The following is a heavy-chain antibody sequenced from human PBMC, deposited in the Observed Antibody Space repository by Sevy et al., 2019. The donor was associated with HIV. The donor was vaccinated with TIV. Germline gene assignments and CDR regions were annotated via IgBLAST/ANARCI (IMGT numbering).Heavy chain of an antibody. D-gene: IGHD3-10*01. J-gene: IGHJ4*02. CDR1: GFTFSSYA. Sequence: GGSLRLSCSASGFTFSSYAMHWVRQAPGKGLEYVSAISSNGGSTYYADSVKGRFIISRDNSKNTLYLQMSSLRAEDTDVYYCVKDRRNYYGSGSLMNYWGQGTLVTVSS. CDR3: VKDRRNYYGSGSLMNY. V-gene: IGHV3-64D*06. CDR2: ISSNGGST.